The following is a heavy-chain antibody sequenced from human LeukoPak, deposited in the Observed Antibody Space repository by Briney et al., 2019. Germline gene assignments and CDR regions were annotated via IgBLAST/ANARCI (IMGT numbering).Heavy chain of an antibody. D-gene: IGHD5-18*01. CDR1: GVSISTHY. J-gene: IGHJ4*02. V-gene: IGHV4-59*11. Sequence: SETLSLTCTVSGVSISTHYWSWVRQPPGKGLEWIGYLYGSVNTKDTPSLKSRLSLSADTSKNQFSLRLGSVTAADTAVYYCATIKRGSIYGYFDFWGQGIKVTVSS. CDR3: ATIKRGSIYGYFDF. CDR2: LYGSVNT.